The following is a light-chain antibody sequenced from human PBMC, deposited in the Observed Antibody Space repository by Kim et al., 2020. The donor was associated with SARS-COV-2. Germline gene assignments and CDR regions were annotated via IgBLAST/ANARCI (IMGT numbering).Light chain of an antibody. CDR2: GTS. J-gene: IGKJ2*01. Sequence: EIVLTQSPGTLSLSPGERATLSCRASQSVSRSYIAWYQQHPGQAPRLLMYGTSNRATGIPDRFSGSGSGTDFTLTITRLQSEDFAVYFCHQYGTSPYTFGQGTKLEI. CDR3: HQYGTSPYT. CDR1: QSVSRSY. V-gene: IGKV3-20*01.